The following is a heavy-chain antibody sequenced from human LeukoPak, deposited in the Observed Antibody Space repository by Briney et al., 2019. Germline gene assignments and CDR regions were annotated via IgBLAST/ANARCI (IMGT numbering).Heavy chain of an antibody. CDR3: ARAGSGSFVDY. J-gene: IGHJ4*02. V-gene: IGHV1-69*04. CDR2: IIPILGIA. D-gene: IGHD1-26*01. Sequence: SVKVSCKASGGTFSSYAISWVRQAPGQGLEWMGRIIPILGIANYAQKFQGRVTITADKSTSTAYMELSSLRSEDTAVYYCARAGSGSFVDYWGQGTLVTVSS. CDR1: GGTFSSYA.